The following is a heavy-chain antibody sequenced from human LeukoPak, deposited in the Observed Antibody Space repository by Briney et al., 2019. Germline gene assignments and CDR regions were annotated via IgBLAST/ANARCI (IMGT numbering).Heavy chain of an antibody. CDR2: ISSSSSTI. CDR3: ARGFYDSSGYHYYYYYGMDV. CDR1: GFTFSSYS. Sequence: GGSLRLSCAASGFTFSSYSMNWVRQAPGKGLEWVSYISSSSSTIYYADSVKGRFTISRDNAKNSLYLQMNSLRDEDTAVYYCARGFYDSSGYHYYYYYGMDVWGQGTTVTVSS. D-gene: IGHD3-22*01. V-gene: IGHV3-48*02. J-gene: IGHJ6*02.